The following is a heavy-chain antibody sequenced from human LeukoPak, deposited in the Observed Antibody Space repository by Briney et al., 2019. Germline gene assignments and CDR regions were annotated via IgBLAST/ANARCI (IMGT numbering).Heavy chain of an antibody. D-gene: IGHD3-22*01. Sequence: PSETLSLTCTVSGGSISSYYWSWIRQPPGKGLEWIGYIYYSGSTNYNPSLKSRVTISVDTSKNQFSLKLSSVTAADTAVYYCARATIVVVISWGQGTLVTVSS. CDR1: GGSISSYY. CDR3: ARATIVVVIS. V-gene: IGHV4-59*08. CDR2: IYYSGST. J-gene: IGHJ4*02.